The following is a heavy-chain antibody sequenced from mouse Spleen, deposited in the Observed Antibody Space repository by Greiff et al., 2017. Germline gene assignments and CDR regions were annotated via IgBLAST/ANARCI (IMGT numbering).Heavy chain of an antibody. D-gene: IGHD1-1*01. CDR3: ASAITTVVATPLDY. Sequence: VQLQQSGAELARPGASVKMSCKASGYTFTSYTMHWVKQRPGQGLEWIGYINPSSGYTKYNQKFKDKATLTADKSSSTAYMQLSSLTYEDSAVYYCASAITTVVATPLDYWGQGTTLTVSS. V-gene: IGHV1-4*01. CDR1: GYTFTSYT. J-gene: IGHJ2*01. CDR2: INPSSGYT.